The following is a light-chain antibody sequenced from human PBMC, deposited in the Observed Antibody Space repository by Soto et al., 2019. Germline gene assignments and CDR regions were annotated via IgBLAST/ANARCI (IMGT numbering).Light chain of an antibody. CDR1: QSIGSW. Sequence: DIQMTQSPSTPSASAGDRVTITCRASQSIGSWLAWYQQKPGKAPKLLIYKASSLQSGVPSRFSGSGSGTEFTLTISRLQPDDFATYYCQQYNSTFGQGTKVDIK. J-gene: IGKJ1*01. V-gene: IGKV1-5*03. CDR3: QQYNST. CDR2: KAS.